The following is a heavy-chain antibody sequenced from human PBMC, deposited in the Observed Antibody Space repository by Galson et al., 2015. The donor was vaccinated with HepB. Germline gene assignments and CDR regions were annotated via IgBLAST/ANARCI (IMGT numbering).Heavy chain of an antibody. CDR1: GYTLTELS. CDR3: ATTLTPDYSSSWYGAFDI. D-gene: IGHD6-13*01. J-gene: IGHJ3*02. V-gene: IGHV1-24*01. Sequence: SVKVSCKVSGYTLTELSMHRVRQAPGKGLEWMGGFDPEDGETICAQKFQGRVTMTEDTSTDTAYMELSSLRSEDTAVYYCATTLTPDYSSSWYGAFDIWGQGTMVTVSS. CDR2: FDPEDGET.